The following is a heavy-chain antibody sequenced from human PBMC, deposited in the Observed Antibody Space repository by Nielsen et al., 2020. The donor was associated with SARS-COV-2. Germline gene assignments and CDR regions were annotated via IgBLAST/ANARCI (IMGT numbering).Heavy chain of an antibody. D-gene: IGHD1-26*01. Sequence: SVKVSCKASGYTFTSYGISWVRQAPGQGLEWMGGVMPLFSTQYAQKFQDRLTITADESTTTAYMELRSLRLEDTAVYYCARRRVYSGSYYDDNWFDPWGQGTLVTVSS. V-gene: IGHV1-69*13. J-gene: IGHJ5*02. CDR3: ARRRVYSGSYYDDNWFDP. CDR2: VMPLFSTQ. CDR1: GYTFTSYG.